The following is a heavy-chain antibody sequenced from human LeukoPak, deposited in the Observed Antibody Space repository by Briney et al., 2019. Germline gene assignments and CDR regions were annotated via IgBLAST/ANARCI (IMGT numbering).Heavy chain of an antibody. V-gene: IGHV4-34*01. Sequence: SETLSLTCAVYGGSFSGYYWSWIRQPPGKGLEWIGEINHSGSTNYNPSLKSRVTISVDTSKNQFSLKLSSVTAADTAVYYCARHVDTAMALDAFDIWGQGTMVTVSS. D-gene: IGHD5-18*01. CDR2: INHSGST. CDR3: ARHVDTAMALDAFDI. J-gene: IGHJ3*02. CDR1: GGSFSGYY.